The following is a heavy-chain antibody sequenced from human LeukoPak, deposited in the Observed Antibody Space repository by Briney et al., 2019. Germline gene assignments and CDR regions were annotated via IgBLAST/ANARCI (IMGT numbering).Heavy chain of an antibody. CDR2: ISSSGTTI. CDR1: GFTVSDYY. J-gene: IGHJ2*01. Sequence: GGSLRLSCAASGFTVSDYYMSWIRQAPGKGLEWISYISSSGTTIYYADSVKGRFTISRDNAKNSLYLQMNSLRAEDTAVYYCARGKRPMITFGGVIPLLSHWYFDLWGRGTLVTVSS. CDR3: ARGKRPMITFGGVIPLLSHWYFDL. V-gene: IGHV3-11*04. D-gene: IGHD3-16*02.